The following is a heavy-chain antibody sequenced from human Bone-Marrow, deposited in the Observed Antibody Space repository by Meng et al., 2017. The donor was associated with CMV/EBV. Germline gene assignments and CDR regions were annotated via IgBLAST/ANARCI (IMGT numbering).Heavy chain of an antibody. CDR2: IYSGGST. CDR1: GFTFSSYS. V-gene: IGHV3-66*01. J-gene: IGHJ4*02. Sequence: GESLKISCAASGFTFSSYSMNWVRQAPGKGLEWVSVIYSGGSTYYADSVKGRFTISRDNSKNTLYLQMNSLRPEDTAVYYCAREGWGYSTPVGDYFDYWGQGTLVTVSS. D-gene: IGHD6-13*01. CDR3: AREGWGYSTPVGDYFDY.